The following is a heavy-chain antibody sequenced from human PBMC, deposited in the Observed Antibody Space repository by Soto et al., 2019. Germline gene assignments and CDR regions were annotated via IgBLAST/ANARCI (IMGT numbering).Heavy chain of an antibody. J-gene: IGHJ6*03. Sequence: GGSLRLSCAASGFTFDDYAMHWVRQAPGKGLEWVSGISWNSGSIGYADSVKGRFTISRDNAKNSLYLQMNSLRAEDTALYYCAKAGKAARPEYYYYYMDVWGKGTTVTVSS. CDR3: AKAGKAARPEYYYYYMDV. CDR2: ISWNSGSI. CDR1: GFTFDDYA. D-gene: IGHD6-6*01. V-gene: IGHV3-9*01.